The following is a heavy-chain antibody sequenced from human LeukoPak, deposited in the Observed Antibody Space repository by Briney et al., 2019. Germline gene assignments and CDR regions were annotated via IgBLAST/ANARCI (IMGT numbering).Heavy chain of an antibody. V-gene: IGHV3-30*18. D-gene: IGHD2-2*01. J-gene: IGHJ6*02. CDR1: GFTFSSHG. Sequence: PGGSLRLSCVASGFTFSSHGMHWVRQAPGKGLEWVAVISYDGSNKYYADSVKGRFTISRDNSKNTLYLQMNSLRAEDTAVYYCAKDRVSCSSTSCSYYYYGMDVWGQGTTVTVSS. CDR3: AKDRVSCSSTSCSYYYYGMDV. CDR2: ISYDGSNK.